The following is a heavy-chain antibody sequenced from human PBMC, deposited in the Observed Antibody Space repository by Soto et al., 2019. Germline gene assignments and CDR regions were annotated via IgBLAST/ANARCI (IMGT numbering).Heavy chain of an antibody. D-gene: IGHD6-19*01. CDR2: IYYSGST. J-gene: IGHJ6*02. CDR1: GGSISSYY. CDR3: ARVAVAGIPTSEFYGMDV. Sequence: SETLSLTCTVSGGSISSYYWSWIRQPPGKGLEWIGYIYYSGSTNYNPSLKSRVTISVDTSKNQFSLKLSSVTAADTAVYYCARVAVAGIPTSEFYGMDVWGQGTKVTVSS. V-gene: IGHV4-59*01.